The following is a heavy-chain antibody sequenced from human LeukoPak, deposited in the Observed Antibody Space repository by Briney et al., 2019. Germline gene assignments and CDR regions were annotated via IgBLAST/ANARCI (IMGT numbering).Heavy chain of an antibody. CDR2: ISTSGNTI. Sequence: GGSLRLSCAASEFTFSSYEMNWVRQAPGRGLEWVSYISTSGNTINYADSVRGRFTISRDNAKNSLYLQMNSLRAEDTAVYYCARGSFWGQGTLVTVSS. V-gene: IGHV3-48*03. J-gene: IGHJ4*02. CDR1: EFTFSSYE. CDR3: ARGSF.